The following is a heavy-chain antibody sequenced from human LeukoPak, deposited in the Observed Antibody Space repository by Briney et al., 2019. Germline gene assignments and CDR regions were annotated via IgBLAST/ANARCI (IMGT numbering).Heavy chain of an antibody. Sequence: GGSLRLSCAASGFTFSSYSMNWVRQAPGKGLEWVAFIRNDGNIKYYADSVKGRFTISRDNSRNTMYLQMNSLRAEDTAVYYCAKDQKDSTSWYFDYWGQGTLVTVSS. J-gene: IGHJ4*02. CDR3: AKDQKDSTSWYFDY. CDR1: GFTFSSYS. D-gene: IGHD6-13*01. V-gene: IGHV3-30*02. CDR2: IRNDGNIK.